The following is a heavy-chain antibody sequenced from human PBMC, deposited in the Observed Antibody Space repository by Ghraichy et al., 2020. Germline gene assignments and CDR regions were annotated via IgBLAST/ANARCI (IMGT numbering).Heavy chain of an antibody. CDR3: ARGHPATTVTTGPFDY. CDR1: GGCISSYY. V-gene: IGHV4-4*07. D-gene: IGHD4-17*01. CDR2: IYTSGST. J-gene: IGHJ4*02. Sequence: SETLSLTCTVSGGCISSYYWSWIRQPAGKGLEWIGRIYTSGSTNYNPSLKSRVTMSVDTSKNQFSLKLSSVTAADTAVYYCARGHPATTVTTGPFDYWGQGTLVTVSS.